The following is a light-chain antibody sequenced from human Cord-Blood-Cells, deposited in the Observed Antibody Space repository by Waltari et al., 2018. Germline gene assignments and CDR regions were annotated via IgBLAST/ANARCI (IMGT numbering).Light chain of an antibody. V-gene: IGLV2-23*01. J-gene: IGLJ3*02. Sequence: QSALTQPASVSGSPGQSITISCTGTSSDVGRYKLVSWYQQHPGKAPKLMIYEGSKRPSGVSNRFSGSKSGNTASLTISGLQAEDEADYYCCSYAGSRRVFGGGTKLTVL. CDR3: CSYAGSRRV. CDR1: SSDVGRYKL. CDR2: EGS.